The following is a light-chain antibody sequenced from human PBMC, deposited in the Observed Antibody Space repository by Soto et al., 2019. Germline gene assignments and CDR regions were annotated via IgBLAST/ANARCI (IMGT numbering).Light chain of an antibody. Sequence: QSALTQPASVSGSPGQSITISCTGTSSDVGGYNYVSWYQQHPGKAPKLMIYDVNNRPSGVSNRFSGSKSGNTASLTISGLQAEDEADYYCSSYTSSVHYVFGTGTKVTVL. V-gene: IGLV2-14*01. CDR1: SSDVGGYNY. CDR3: SSYTSSVHYV. J-gene: IGLJ1*01. CDR2: DVN.